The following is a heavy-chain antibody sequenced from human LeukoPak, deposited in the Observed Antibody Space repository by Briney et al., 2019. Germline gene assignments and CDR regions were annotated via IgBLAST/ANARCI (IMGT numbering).Heavy chain of an antibody. CDR2: ISDSGGST. D-gene: IGHD4-4*01. Sequence: GGSLRLSCAAPGFTFSSYAMSWVRQAPGKGLEWVSAISDSGGSTNYADSVKGRFTISRDNSKNTLYLQMNSLRAEDTAVYYCAKANDYSNYVWDCWGQGTLVTVSS. V-gene: IGHV3-23*01. CDR1: GFTFSSYA. J-gene: IGHJ4*02. CDR3: AKANDYSNYVWDC.